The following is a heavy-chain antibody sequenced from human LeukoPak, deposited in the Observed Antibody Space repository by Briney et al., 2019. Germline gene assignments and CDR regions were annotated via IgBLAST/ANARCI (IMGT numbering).Heavy chain of an antibody. D-gene: IGHD3-9*01. V-gene: IGHV3-53*01. Sequence: PGGSLRLSCAASGFTVSSNYMSWVRQAPGKGLEWVSVIYSGGSTYYADSVKGRFTISRDNSKNTLYLQMNSLRAEDTAVYYCARGHRTLRYFDWLPPPFDYWGQGTLVTVSS. CDR2: IYSGGST. J-gene: IGHJ4*02. CDR1: GFTVSSNY. CDR3: ARGHRTLRYFDWLPPPFDY.